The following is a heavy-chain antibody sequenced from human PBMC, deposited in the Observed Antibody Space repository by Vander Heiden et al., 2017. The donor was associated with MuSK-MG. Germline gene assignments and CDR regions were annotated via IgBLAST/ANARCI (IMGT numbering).Heavy chain of an antibody. D-gene: IGHD3-10*01. V-gene: IGHV4-34*01. CDR3: AIHYYGSGSYYPRGAFDI. J-gene: IGHJ3*02. Sequence: GGSFSGYYWSWIRQPPGKGLEWIGEINHSGSTNYNPSLKSRVTISVDTSKNQFSLKLSSVTAADTAVYYCAIHYYGSGSYYPRGAFDIWGQGTMVTVSS. CDR2: INHSGST. CDR1: GGSFSGYY.